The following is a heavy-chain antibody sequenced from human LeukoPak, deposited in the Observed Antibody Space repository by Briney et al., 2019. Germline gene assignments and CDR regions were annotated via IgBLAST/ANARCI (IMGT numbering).Heavy chain of an antibody. J-gene: IGHJ3*02. CDR2: ISSSGSTI. D-gene: IGHD2-21*01. V-gene: IGHV3-48*04. CDR1: GFTFSSYW. CDR3: ARDCGGDCYWWNAFDI. Sequence: GGSLRLSCAASGFTFSSYWMHWVRQAPGKGLEWVSYISSSGSTIYYADSVKGRFTISRDNAKNSLYLQMNSLRAEDTAVYYCARDCGGDCYWWNAFDIWGQGTMVTVSS.